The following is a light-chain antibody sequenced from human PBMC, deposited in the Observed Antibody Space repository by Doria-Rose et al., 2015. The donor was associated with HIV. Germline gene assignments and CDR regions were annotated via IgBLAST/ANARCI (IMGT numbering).Light chain of an antibody. CDR2: KAS. J-gene: IGKJ1*01. CDR3: QQYNSYSPST. V-gene: IGKV1-5*03. Sequence: DIQVTQSPSTLSASVGDRVSITCRASQTISGWVGLDQQKPGKAPKLLIYKASTLENGVPSRFSGNGSGTEFTLTISSLQPDDFATYYCQQYNSYSPSTFGQGTKVEIK. CDR1: QTISGW.